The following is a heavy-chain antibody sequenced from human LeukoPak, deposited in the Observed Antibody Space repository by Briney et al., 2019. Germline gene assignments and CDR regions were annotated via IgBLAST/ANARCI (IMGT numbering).Heavy chain of an antibody. CDR3: ARDVEMATPWYFGMDV. Sequence: SETLSLTCTVSGGSISSDYWGWIRQPPGKGLEWTGYIHYSGSTNYNPSLKSRVTISVDMSKTQFSLRLRSVTVADTAVYYCARDVEMATPWYFGMDVWGQGTTVTVSS. CDR2: IHYSGST. CDR1: GGSISSDY. V-gene: IGHV4-59*01. D-gene: IGHD5-24*01. J-gene: IGHJ6*02.